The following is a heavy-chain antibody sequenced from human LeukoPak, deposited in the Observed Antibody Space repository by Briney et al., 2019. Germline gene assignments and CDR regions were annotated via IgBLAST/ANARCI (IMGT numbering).Heavy chain of an antibody. CDR1: GFTFSGHA. CDR2: IDISGDST. Sequence: PGGSLRLSCVVSGFTFSGHAMCWVRQAPGRGLEWVSSIDISGDSTSYADSVKGRFTISRDNSKNTLLLQMDSLRAEDSAIYYCANGIRPNDYWGQGTLVTVSS. CDR3: ANGIRPNDY. V-gene: IGHV3-23*05. J-gene: IGHJ4*02. D-gene: IGHD1-1*01.